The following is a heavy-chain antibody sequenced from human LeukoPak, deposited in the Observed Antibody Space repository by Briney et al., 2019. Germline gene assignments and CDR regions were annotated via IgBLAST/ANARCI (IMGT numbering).Heavy chain of an antibody. V-gene: IGHV1-58*02. J-gene: IGHJ5*02. CDR2: IVLGAGNT. CDR1: GFTFPNSA. CDR3: AAQRGASLHDFWSTRLFDP. D-gene: IGHD3-3*01. Sequence: EASVKVSCQASGFTFPNSAMQWVRQARGQRLEWIGWIVLGAGNTVYSHKFHDRVTITRDVSTNTAYMELDSLGSEDTAVYYCAAQRGASLHDFWSTRLFDPWGQGTLVTVSS.